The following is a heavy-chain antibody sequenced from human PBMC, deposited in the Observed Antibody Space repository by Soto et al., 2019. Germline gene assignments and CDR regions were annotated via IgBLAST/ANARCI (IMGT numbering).Heavy chain of an antibody. D-gene: IGHD4-17*01. V-gene: IGHV3-7*01. CDR3: TRHGFFTFDY. CDR2: INKDGSKV. Sequence: EVQLVESGGGLVQPGGSLRLSCAASGFIFSGHWMGWVRQAPGKGLEWVANINKDGSKVKYVDSVKGRFFASRDNAKNSLYLQMSSLRAEDTALYFCTRHGFFTFDYWGQGSLVTVSS. CDR1: GFIFSGHW. J-gene: IGHJ4*02.